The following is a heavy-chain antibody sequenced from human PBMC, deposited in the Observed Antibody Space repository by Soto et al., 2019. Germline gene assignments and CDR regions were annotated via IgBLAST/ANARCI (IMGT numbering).Heavy chain of an antibody. CDR2: VSGGDGST. V-gene: IGHV3-23*01. CDR3: TKQGYYWYFDI. D-gene: IGHD5-12*01. J-gene: IGHJ2*01. Sequence: EGQLLESGGGLVQPGGSLRLSCAASGFTFSTYTMHWVRQAPGKGLEWVSGVSGGDGSTYYVDSLKGRFSISRDNAKNTVDLQINSLTAEDTAVYYCTKQGYYWYFDIWGRGTLVTVSS. CDR1: GFTFSTYT.